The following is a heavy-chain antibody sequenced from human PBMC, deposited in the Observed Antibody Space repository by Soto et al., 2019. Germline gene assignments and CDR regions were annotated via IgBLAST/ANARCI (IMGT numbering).Heavy chain of an antibody. D-gene: IGHD3-9*01. J-gene: IGHJ4*02. CDR3: ARGPNYDILTN. CDR1: GGSISSGGYY. V-gene: IGHV4-31*03. CDR2: IYYSGST. Sequence: SETLSLTCTVSGGSISSGGYYWSWIRQHPGKGLEWIGYIYYSGSTYYSPSLKSRVTISVDTSKNQFSLKLSSVTAADTAVYYCARGPNYDILTNWGQGTLVTVSS.